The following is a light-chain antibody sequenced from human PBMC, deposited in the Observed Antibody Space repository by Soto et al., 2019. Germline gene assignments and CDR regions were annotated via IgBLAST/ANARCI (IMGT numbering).Light chain of an antibody. CDR2: DTS. V-gene: IGKV3-11*01. Sequence: EIVLTQSPATLSLFPGERATLSCRASQSVGGSLAWYQQKPGRAPRLLLYDTSSRATGIPARFSGSGSGTDFTLTISSLEPEDFAVYYCQQRSNWITFGQGTRLEIE. J-gene: IGKJ5*01. CDR1: QSVGGS. CDR3: QQRSNWIT.